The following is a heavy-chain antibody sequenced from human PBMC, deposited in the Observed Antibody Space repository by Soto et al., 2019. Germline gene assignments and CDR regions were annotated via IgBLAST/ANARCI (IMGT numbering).Heavy chain of an antibody. Sequence: GASVKVSCKASGDPFTTYDINLVRQATGHGLEWMGWINPNSGNIGYAQRFQGRVTMTRDTAIRTAYMEVSSLRSDDTAVYYCARGRASGSYYLLDYWGQGTLVTVSS. CDR3: ARGRASGSYYLLDY. J-gene: IGHJ4*02. CDR1: GDPFTTYD. V-gene: IGHV1-8*01. CDR2: INPNSGNI. D-gene: IGHD3-10*01.